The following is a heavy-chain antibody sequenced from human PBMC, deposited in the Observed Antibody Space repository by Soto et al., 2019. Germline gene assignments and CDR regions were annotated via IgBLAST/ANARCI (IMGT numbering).Heavy chain of an antibody. J-gene: IGHJ6*03. V-gene: IGHV4-59*08. D-gene: IGHD4-17*01. CDR2: IYYSGST. CDR3: ARRTHDYGDYANYYYYYMDV. CDR1: GGSISSYY. Sequence: SETLSLTCTVSGGSISSYYWSWIRQPPGKGLEWIGYIYYSGSTNYNPSLKSRVTISVDTSKNQFSLKLSSVTAADTAVYYCARRTHDYGDYANYYYYYMDVWGKGTTVTVSS.